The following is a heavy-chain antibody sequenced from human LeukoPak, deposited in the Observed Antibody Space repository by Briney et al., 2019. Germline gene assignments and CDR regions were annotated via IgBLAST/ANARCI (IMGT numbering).Heavy chain of an antibody. CDR3: ARVDPNYYDSSGYWWGAFDI. J-gene: IGHJ3*02. CDR1: GYTFTSYG. CDR2: IIAYNGNT. Sequence: ASVKVSRKASGYTFTSYGISWVGQAPGQGLEWMGWIIAYNGNTNYAQKLQGRVTMTTDTSTSTAYMELRSLRSDDTAVYYCARVDPNYYDSSGYWWGAFDIWGQGTMVTVSS. D-gene: IGHD3-22*01. V-gene: IGHV1-18*01.